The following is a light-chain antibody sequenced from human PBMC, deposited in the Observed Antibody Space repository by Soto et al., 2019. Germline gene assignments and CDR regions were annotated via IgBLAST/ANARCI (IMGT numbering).Light chain of an antibody. Sequence: QSVLTQPPSASGSPGQSVTISCTGTSSDVGGYNYVSWYQQHPGKAPKLMIYEVSKRPSGVPDRFSGSKSGNAASLTVSGLQDEDEADYYCSSYAGSTNVVFGGGTKLTVL. CDR3: SSYAGSTNVV. CDR2: EVS. CDR1: SSDVGGYNY. J-gene: IGLJ3*02. V-gene: IGLV2-8*01.